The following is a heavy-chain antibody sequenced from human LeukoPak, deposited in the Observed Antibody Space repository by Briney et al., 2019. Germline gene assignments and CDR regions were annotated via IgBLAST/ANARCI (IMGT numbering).Heavy chain of an antibody. J-gene: IGHJ4*02. Sequence: GTLSLTCAVSGGSISSSYWMHWVRQAPGKGLVWVSRISTDGSSTNYADFVKGRLTVSRDNAKNTLYLQMNSLRAEDTAVYYCAREGQSGGRRFDYWGQGTLVTVSS. V-gene: IGHV3-74*01. CDR1: GGSISSSYW. D-gene: IGHD3-3*01. CDR3: AREGQSGGRRFDY. CDR2: ISTDGSST.